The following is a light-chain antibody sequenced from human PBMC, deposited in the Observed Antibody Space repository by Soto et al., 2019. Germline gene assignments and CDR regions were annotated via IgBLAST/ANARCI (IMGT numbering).Light chain of an antibody. Sequence: EIVMTQSPATLSVSPGERATLSCRSSQSVSSSYLAWYQQKPGQAPRLLIYGASIRATGIPDRFSGSGSGTDFTLTISRLEPADFAVYYCQQYGTSPITFGQGTRLEIK. CDR3: QQYGTSPIT. CDR2: GAS. V-gene: IGKV3-20*01. CDR1: QSVSSSY. J-gene: IGKJ5*01.